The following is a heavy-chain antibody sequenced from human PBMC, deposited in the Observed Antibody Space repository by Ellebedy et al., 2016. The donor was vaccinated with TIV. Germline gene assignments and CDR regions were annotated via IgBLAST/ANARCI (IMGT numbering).Heavy chain of an antibody. J-gene: IGHJ5*02. V-gene: IGHV4-31*03. Sequence: MPSETLSLTCTVSGGSISSGGYYWSWIRQHPGKGLEWIGYIYYSGSTYYNPSLKSRVTISVDTSKNQFSLKLSSVTAADTAVYYCARGYCSGGSCYGDLNWFDPWGQGTLVTVSS. CDR3: ARGYCSGGSCYGDLNWFDP. D-gene: IGHD2-15*01. CDR1: GGSISSGGYY. CDR2: IYYSGST.